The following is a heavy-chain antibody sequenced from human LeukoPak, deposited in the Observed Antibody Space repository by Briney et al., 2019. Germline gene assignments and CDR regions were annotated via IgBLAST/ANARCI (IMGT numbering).Heavy chain of an antibody. CDR2: IYYSGST. D-gene: IGHD2-2*01. CDR3: AREYRVGVPALHYYMDV. CDR1: GGSISSYY. J-gene: IGHJ6*03. V-gene: IGHV4-59*01. Sequence: SETLSLTCTVSGGSISSYYWSWIRQPPGKGLEWIGYIYYSGSTNYNPSLKSRVTISVDTSKNQFSLKLSSVTAADTAVYYCAREYRVGVPALHYYMDVWGKGTTVTVSS.